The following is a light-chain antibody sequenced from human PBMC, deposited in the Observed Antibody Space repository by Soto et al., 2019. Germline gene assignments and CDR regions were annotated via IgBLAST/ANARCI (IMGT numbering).Light chain of an antibody. Sequence: EIVLTQSPATLSLSPGERATLSCRASQSVNSNLAWYQQKTGQAPRLLIFDASSRATGIPDRFSGRGSGTDFTLIINRLAPEDFALYYCQHYSPSPITFGQGTRLEIK. CDR2: DAS. J-gene: IGKJ5*01. V-gene: IGKV3-20*01. CDR3: QHYSPSPIT. CDR1: QSVNSN.